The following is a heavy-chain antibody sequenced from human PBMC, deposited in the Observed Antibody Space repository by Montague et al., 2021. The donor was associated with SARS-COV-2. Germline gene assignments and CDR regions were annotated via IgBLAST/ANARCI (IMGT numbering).Heavy chain of an antibody. V-gene: IGHV4-59*01. Sequence: TLSLTRTVSGDSMTYFYWSWIRQTPEKGLEWIGYIFYRGTTKYNPSLESRVTITVDTSKDQFYLKLNSVTAADTAVYYCARGATRTFDYWGQGTRVTVSS. CDR2: IFYRGTT. CDR3: ARGATRTFDY. D-gene: IGHD1-1*01. J-gene: IGHJ4*02. CDR1: GDSMTYFY.